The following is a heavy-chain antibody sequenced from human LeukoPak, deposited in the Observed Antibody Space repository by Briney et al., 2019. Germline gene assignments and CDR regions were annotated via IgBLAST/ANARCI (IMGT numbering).Heavy chain of an antibody. J-gene: IGHJ5*02. D-gene: IGHD3-10*01. CDR1: GFTFSSYS. Sequence: GGSLRLSCAASGFTFSSYSMNWVRQAPGKGLEWVSSISSSSSYIYYADSVKGRFTISRDNAKNSLYLQMNSLRAEDTAVYYCARSVPLVRGVSRSWFDPWGQGTLVTVSS. CDR2: ISSSSSYI. V-gene: IGHV3-21*01. CDR3: ARSVPLVRGVSRSWFDP.